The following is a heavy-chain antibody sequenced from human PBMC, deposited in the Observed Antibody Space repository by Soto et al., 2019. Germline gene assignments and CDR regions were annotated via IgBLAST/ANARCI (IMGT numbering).Heavy chain of an antibody. V-gene: IGHV3-74*01. CDR3: ARDALWFGETLTGDYYYYGMDV. D-gene: IGHD3-10*01. Sequence: GGSLRLSCAASGFTFSSYWMHWVRQAPGKGLVWVSRINSDGSSTSYADSVKGRFTISRDNAKNTLYLQMNSLRADDKAVYYCARDALWFGETLTGDYYYYGMDVWGQGTTVTVSS. CDR2: INSDGSST. CDR1: GFTFSSYW. J-gene: IGHJ6*02.